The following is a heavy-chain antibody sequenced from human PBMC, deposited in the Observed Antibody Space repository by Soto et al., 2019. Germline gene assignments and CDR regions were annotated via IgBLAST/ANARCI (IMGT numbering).Heavy chain of an antibody. Sequence: SETLSLTCTVPGGSISSHYWSWIRHPPGKGLEWIGYIYYSGNTYSNPSLKSRVAISGDTSKNQFSLKLSSVTAADTAVYYCARMNYYDTSGYPFDYWGQGMMVTAPQ. CDR2: IYYSGNT. CDR3: ARMNYYDTSGYPFDY. CDR1: GGSISSHY. V-gene: IGHV4-59*06. J-gene: IGHJ4*02. D-gene: IGHD3-22*01.